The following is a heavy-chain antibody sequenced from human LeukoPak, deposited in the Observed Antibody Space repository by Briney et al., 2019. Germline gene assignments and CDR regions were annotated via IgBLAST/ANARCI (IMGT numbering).Heavy chain of an antibody. V-gene: IGHV4-59*01. CDR1: GGSISSYY. D-gene: IGHD1-26*01. J-gene: IGHJ4*02. CDR3: ARGRWSGSYSGYFDY. Sequence: ETLSLTCAVSGGSISSYYWSWIRQPPGKGLEWIGYIYYSGSTNYNPSLKSRVTISVDTSKNQFSLKLSSVTAADTAVYYCARGRWSGSYSGYFDYWGQGTLVTVSS. CDR2: IYYSGST.